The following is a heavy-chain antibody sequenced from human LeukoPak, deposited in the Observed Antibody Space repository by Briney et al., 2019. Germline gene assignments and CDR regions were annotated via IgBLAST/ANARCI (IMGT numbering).Heavy chain of an antibody. V-gene: IGHV1-8*01. Sequence: ASVKVSCKASGYTFTSYDINWVRQATGQGLEWMGWMNPNSGNTGYAQKFQGRVTMTRNTSISTAYMELSNLRSEDTAVYYCARGLGPNYDYIWGSYRPSAEYFQHWGQGTLVTVSS. J-gene: IGHJ1*01. CDR1: GYTFTSYD. CDR3: ARGLGPNYDYIWGSYRPSAEYFQH. D-gene: IGHD3-16*02. CDR2: MNPNSGNT.